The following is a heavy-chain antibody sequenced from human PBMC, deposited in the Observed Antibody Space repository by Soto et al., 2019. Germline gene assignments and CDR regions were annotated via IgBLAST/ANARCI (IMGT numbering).Heavy chain of an antibody. CDR2: IYYTGKT. CDR1: GDSLTSYY. CDR3: ARIILTGYYGLEP. V-gene: IGHV4-59*01. J-gene: IGHJ5*02. Sequence: QVQLQESGPGLVKPSETLSLTCSVSGDSLTSYYWTWVRQPPGKGLEWIGYIYYTGKTNYNPSLKSRVTISMDLSKTQLYLELRSLTAADTAVYYCARIILTGYYGLEPWGQGTLVIVSA. D-gene: IGHD3-9*01.